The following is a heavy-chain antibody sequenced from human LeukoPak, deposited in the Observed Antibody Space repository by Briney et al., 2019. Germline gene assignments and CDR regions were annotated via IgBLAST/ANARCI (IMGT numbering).Heavy chain of an antibody. CDR2: IYTSGST. V-gene: IGHV4-4*09. CDR3: ARHSYSYGFFWFDP. J-gene: IGHJ5*02. CDR1: GGSISSYY. D-gene: IGHD5-18*01. Sequence: SETLSLTCTVSGGSISSYYWSWIRQPPGKGLEWIGYIYTSGSTNYNPSHKSRVTISVDTSKNQFSLKLSSVTAADTAVYYCARHSYSYGFFWFDPWGQGTLVTVSS.